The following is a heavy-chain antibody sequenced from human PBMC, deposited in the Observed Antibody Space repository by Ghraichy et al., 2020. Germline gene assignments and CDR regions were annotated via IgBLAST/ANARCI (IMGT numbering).Heavy chain of an antibody. Sequence: GGSLRLSCAASGFTVATTNVSWVRQAPGKGLEWVSVIYSGSRTYHADSVKGRFTISRDSSRNTVSLEMNSLRIEDTAVYYCARLGEIVRDSYYAMDVWGRGTLVTVSS. CDR2: IYSGSRT. CDR1: GFTVATTN. D-gene: IGHD3-16*01. CDR3: ARLGEIVRDSYYAMDV. J-gene: IGHJ3*01. V-gene: IGHV3-66*04.